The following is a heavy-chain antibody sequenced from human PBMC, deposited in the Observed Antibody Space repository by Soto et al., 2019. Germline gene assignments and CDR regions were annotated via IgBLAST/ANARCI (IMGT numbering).Heavy chain of an antibody. D-gene: IGHD3-3*01. CDR2: IKSKTDGGTT. J-gene: IGHJ6*02. CDR3: TTEGPDFWSGNYGMGV. V-gene: IGHV3-15*01. Sequence: PGGSLRLSCAASGFTFSNAWMSWVRQAPGKGLEWVGRIKSKTDGGTTDYAAPVKGRFTISRDDSKNTLYLQMNSLKTEDTAVYYCTTEGPDFWSGNYGMGVWGQGTTVTVSS. CDR1: GFTFSNAW.